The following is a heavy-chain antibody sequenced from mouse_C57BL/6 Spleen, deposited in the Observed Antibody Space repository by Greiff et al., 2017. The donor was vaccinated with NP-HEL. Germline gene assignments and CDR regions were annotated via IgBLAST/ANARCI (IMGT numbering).Heavy chain of an antibody. CDR3: TGGVLLYGY. V-gene: IGHV1-15*01. CDR2: IDPETGGT. J-gene: IGHJ2*01. CDR1: GYTFTDYE. Sequence: QVQLKESGAELVRPGASVTLSCKASGYTFTDYEMHWVKQTPVHGLEWIGAIDPETGGTAYNQKFKGKAILTADKSSSTAYMVLRSLTSEDYAVYYCTGGVLLYGYWGQGTTLTVAS. D-gene: IGHD2-12*01.